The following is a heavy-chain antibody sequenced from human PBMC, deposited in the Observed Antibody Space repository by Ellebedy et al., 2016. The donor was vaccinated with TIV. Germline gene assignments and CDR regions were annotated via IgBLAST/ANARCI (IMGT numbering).Heavy chain of an antibody. V-gene: IGHV1-8*01. CDR3: ARGRSVDY. CDR1: GYIFTSYD. CDR2: MNPNSGHT. J-gene: IGHJ4*02. Sequence: ASVKVSXXASGYIFTSYDINWVRQATGQGLEWMGSMNPNSGHTDYAQKFRGRVTMTRDTSISTAYIELSSLRSEDTAVYYCARGRSVDYWGQGTLVTVSS.